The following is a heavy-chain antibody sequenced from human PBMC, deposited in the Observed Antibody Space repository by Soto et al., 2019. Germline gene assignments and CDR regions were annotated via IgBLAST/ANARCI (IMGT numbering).Heavy chain of an antibody. D-gene: IGHD5-12*01. CDR3: ARGLPSSNYYIPFDP. J-gene: IGHJ5*02. CDR2: IFYSGSA. V-gene: IGHV4-31*03. Sequence: QVQLQESGPGLVKPSQTLSLTCTVSGASISSGSNSWSWIRQHPGKGLEWIGDIFYSGSAYYHPALDSRVNMSLDTSKNQFSLKLSSLTAADTAVYYCARGLPSSNYYIPFDPWGQGMLVTVSS. CDR1: GASISSGSNS.